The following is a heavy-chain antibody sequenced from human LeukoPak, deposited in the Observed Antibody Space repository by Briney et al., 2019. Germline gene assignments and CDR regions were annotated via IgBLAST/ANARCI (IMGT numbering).Heavy chain of an antibody. CDR2: MNPNSGNT. J-gene: IGHJ4*02. CDR3: ARVSLTPAYYYTSGYYYHGY. CDR1: GYTFSAYD. D-gene: IGHD3-22*01. V-gene: IGHV1-8*01. Sequence: ASVKVSCKASGYTFSAYDINWVRQATGHGLEWMGWMNPNSGNTGFAQKFQGRVTMTRDTSINTAYMELSNLRSEDTAVYYCARVSLTPAYYYTSGYYYHGYWGQGTRVTVSS.